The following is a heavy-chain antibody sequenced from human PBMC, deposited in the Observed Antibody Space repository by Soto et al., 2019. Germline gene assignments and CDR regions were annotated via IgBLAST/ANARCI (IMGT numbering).Heavy chain of an antibody. CDR2: IDPSDSYT. Sequence: GESLKISCKGSGYSFTRYWISWVRQMPGKGLEWMGMIDPSDSYTNYSPSFQGHVTISADKSISTAYLQWSSLKASDHAMDYCSRRPEASSYEWYHCMDEWCQETMFAVSS. CDR3: SRRPEASSYEWYHCMDE. J-gene: IGHJ6*02. V-gene: IGHV5-10-1*01. D-gene: IGHD3-10*01. CDR1: GYSFTRYW.